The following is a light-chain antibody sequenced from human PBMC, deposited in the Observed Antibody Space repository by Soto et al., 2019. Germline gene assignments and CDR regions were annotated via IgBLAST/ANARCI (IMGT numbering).Light chain of an antibody. J-gene: IGKJ1*01. CDR1: QSISDT. Sequence: ILMTQSAVTLTVSPGGRATLSCRASQSISDTLAWYQQKPGQAPRLLIHGASTRAPGFPARFSGSGSGTDFTLTISSLQSEDFAVYYCQQYGSSRTFGQGTKVDIK. CDR3: QQYGSSRT. V-gene: IGKV3-15*01. CDR2: GAS.